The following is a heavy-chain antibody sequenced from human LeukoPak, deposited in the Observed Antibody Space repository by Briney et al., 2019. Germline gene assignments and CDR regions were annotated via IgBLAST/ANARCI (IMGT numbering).Heavy chain of an antibody. V-gene: IGHV1-18*01. CDR2: ISAYNGNT. Sequence: ASVKVSCKASGYTFTSYGISWVRQAPGQGLEWMGWISAYNGNTNYAQKFQGRVTMTEDTSTDTAYMELSSLRSEDTAVYYCATESYYYGSGSSPTWGQGTLVTVSS. J-gene: IGHJ4*02. D-gene: IGHD3-10*01. CDR3: ATESYYYGSGSSPT. CDR1: GYTFTSYG.